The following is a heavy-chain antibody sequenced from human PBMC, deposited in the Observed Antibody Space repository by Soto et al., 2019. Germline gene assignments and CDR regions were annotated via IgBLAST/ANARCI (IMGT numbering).Heavy chain of an antibody. Sequence: EVQLVESGGGLVKPGGSLRLSCAASGFTFSSYSMNWVRQAPGKGLEWVSSISSSSGYIYYADSVKGRFTISRDNAKNSLYLQMNSLGAEDTAVYYCARVKLGYCISTSCYHDYWGQGTLVTVSS. J-gene: IGHJ4*02. CDR3: ARVKLGYCISTSCYHDY. V-gene: IGHV3-21*01. CDR2: ISSSSGYI. D-gene: IGHD2-2*01. CDR1: GFTFSSYS.